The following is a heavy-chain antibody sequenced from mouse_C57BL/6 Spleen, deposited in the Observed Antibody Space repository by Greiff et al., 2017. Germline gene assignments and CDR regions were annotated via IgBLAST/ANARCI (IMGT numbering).Heavy chain of an antibody. CDR2: IRNKANNHAT. V-gene: IGHV6-6*01. J-gene: IGHJ4*01. D-gene: IGHD2-2*01. Sequence: EVMLVESGGGLVQPGGSMKLSCAASGFTFSDAWMDWVRQSPEKGLEWVAEIRNKANNHATYYAESVKGRFTISRDDSKSSVYLQMNSLRAEDTGIYYCTRPYGYDEGAYAMDYWGQGTSVTVSS. CDR1: GFTFSDAW. CDR3: TRPYGYDEGAYAMDY.